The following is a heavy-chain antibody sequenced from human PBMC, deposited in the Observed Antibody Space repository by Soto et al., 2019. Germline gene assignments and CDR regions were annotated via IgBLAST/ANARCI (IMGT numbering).Heavy chain of an antibody. Sequence: QLVQSGVEVKKPGASVRVSCKASGYTFINYGISWVRQAPGQGLEWMGWISGYDGRTNYAQRFQGRVTMTTDTSTNTAYIELTRLTSDHTAVYYCASDCDNIRHINCFAPWGQGTRVTVSS. CDR1: GYTFINYG. CDR2: ISGYDGRT. V-gene: IGHV1-18*01. D-gene: IGHD1-20*01. CDR3: ASDCDNIRHINCFAP. J-gene: IGHJ5*02.